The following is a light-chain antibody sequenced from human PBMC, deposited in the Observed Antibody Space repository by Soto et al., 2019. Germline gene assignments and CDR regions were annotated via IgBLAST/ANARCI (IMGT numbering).Light chain of an antibody. Sequence: DTVLTQSPGTLSLTSGERATLSCRASQSVSSYLAWYQQKPGQAPRLLIYDASNRATGVPARFRGSGSGTDFTLTISSLEPEDFSVYYCQQRSNWPITFGQGTRLE. CDR1: QSVSSY. J-gene: IGKJ5*01. CDR3: QQRSNWPIT. CDR2: DAS. V-gene: IGKV3-11*01.